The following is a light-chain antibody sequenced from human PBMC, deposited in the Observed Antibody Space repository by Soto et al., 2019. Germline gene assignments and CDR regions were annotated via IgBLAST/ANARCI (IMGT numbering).Light chain of an antibody. CDR1: QSNIGRNT. V-gene: IGLV1-44*01. CDR3: AAWDDILKGWV. CDR2: NNN. J-gene: IGLJ3*02. Sequence: QSVLTQPPSASGTPGQRVTISCSGRQSNIGRNTVNWYQQLPGTAPELLIYNNNQRPSGVPDRISGSKSGTSASLAISGLQSKDEFDYDCAAWDDILKGWVFGGVTKVTVL.